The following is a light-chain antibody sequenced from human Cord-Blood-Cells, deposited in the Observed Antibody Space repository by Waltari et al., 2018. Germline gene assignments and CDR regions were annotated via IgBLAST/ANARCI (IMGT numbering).Light chain of an antibody. Sequence: QSALTQPRSVSGSPGQSVTISCTGTRSDVGASNYFPWYQQHPGKAPKLMIYDVSKRPSGVPDRFSGSKSGNTASLTISGLQAEDETDYYCCSYAGSYTYVFGTGTKVTVL. J-gene: IGLJ1*01. CDR3: CSYAGSYTYV. V-gene: IGLV2-11*01. CDR2: DVS. CDR1: RSDVGASNY.